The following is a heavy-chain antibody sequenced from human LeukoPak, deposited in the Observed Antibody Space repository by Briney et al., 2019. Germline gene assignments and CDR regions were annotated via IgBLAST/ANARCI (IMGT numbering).Heavy chain of an antibody. CDR1: GFTFSSYA. V-gene: IGHV3-23*01. CDR3: AKDRRGGSYYAAILDI. J-gene: IGHJ3*02. D-gene: IGHD1-26*01. Sequence: PGGSLRLSCAASGFTFSSYAMSWVRQAPGKGLEWVSAISDSGDITYYADSVKGRFTISRDNSKNTLYVQMNSLRGEDTAVYYCAKDRRGGSYYAAILDIWGQGTMVTVSS. CDR2: ISDSGDIT.